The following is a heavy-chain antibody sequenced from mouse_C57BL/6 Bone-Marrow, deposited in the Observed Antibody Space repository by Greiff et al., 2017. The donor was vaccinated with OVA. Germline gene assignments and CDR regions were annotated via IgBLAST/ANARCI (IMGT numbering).Heavy chain of an antibody. CDR2: IDPANGNT. V-gene: IGHV14-3*01. CDR3: ARSSSYGRYAMDY. J-gene: IGHJ4*01. CDR1: GFNIKNTY. D-gene: IGHD1-1*01. Sequence: VQLKESVAELVRPGASVKLSCTASGFNIKNTYMHWVKQRPEQGLEWIGRIDPANGNTKYAPKFQGKATITADTSSNTAYLQLSSLTSEDTAIYYCARSSSYGRYAMDYWGQGTSVTVSS.